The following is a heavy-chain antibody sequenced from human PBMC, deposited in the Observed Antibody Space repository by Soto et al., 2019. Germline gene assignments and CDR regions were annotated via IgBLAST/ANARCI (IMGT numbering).Heavy chain of an antibody. Sequence: PGGSLRLSCAASGFTVSSNYMSWVRQAPGKGLEWVSVIYSGGSTYYADSVKGRFTISRDNSKNTLYLQMNSLRAEDTAVYYCASRIAARNYYYYGMDVWGQGTTVTVSS. CDR3: ASRIAARNYYYYGMDV. CDR1: GFTVSSNY. J-gene: IGHJ6*02. V-gene: IGHV3-53*01. D-gene: IGHD6-6*01. CDR2: IYSGGST.